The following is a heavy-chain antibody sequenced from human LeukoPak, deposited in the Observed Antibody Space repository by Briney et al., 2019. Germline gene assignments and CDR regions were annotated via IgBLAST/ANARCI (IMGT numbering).Heavy chain of an antibody. J-gene: IGHJ3*02. CDR2: ISAYIGNT. CDR1: GYTFTNYG. CDR3: ARVSGYSSSSDI. V-gene: IGHV1-18*01. D-gene: IGHD6-13*01. Sequence: ASVKVSCKASGYTFTNYGISWVRQAPGQGLERMGWISAYIGNTNYAQKLQGRVTMTTDTSTSTAYMELRSLRSDDTAVYYCARVSGYSSSSDIWGQGTMVTVSS.